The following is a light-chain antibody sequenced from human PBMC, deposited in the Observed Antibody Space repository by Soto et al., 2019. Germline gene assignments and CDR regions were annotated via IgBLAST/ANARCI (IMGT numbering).Light chain of an antibody. CDR1: QSVSSY. CDR2: GAS. CDR3: QHYNNWPRT. J-gene: IGKJ1*01. V-gene: IGKV3-15*01. Sequence: DIVLAQSTGTLALSPGERATLSCRASQSVSSYLAWYQQKPGQAPRLLIYGASTRATGIPSRLSGSGSGTEFTLTTTSLRSEECAVYYCQHYNNWPRTFGQGTRVDIK.